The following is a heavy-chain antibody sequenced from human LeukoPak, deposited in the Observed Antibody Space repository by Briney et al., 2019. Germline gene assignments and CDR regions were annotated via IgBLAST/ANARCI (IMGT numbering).Heavy chain of an antibody. J-gene: IGHJ4*02. V-gene: IGHV1-46*01. D-gene: IGHD5-12*01. CDR2: INPSGGST. CDR1: GYTFTSYY. CDR3: ARDSERWDIVATIGARAGSSLSSGPADY. Sequence: ASVKVSCKASGYTFTSYYMHWVRQAPGQGLEWMGIINPSGGSTSYAQKFQGRVTMTRDTSTSTVYMELSSLRSEDTAVYYCARDSERWDIVATIGARAGSSLSSGPADYWGQGTLVTVSS.